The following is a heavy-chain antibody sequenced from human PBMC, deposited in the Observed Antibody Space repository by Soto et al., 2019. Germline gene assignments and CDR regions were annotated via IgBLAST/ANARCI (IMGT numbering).Heavy chain of an antibody. D-gene: IGHD2-8*01. Sequence: QVQLQESGPGLVKPSQTLSLTCTVSGGSISSGGYYWSWIRQHPGKGLEWIGYIYYSGSTYYNPSLKSRVTISVDTSKNQCSLKLSSVTAADTAVYYCAREAYCTNGVCGGIDYWGQGTLVTVSS. CDR2: IYYSGST. J-gene: IGHJ4*02. CDR1: GGSISSGGYY. CDR3: AREAYCTNGVCGGIDY. V-gene: IGHV4-31*03.